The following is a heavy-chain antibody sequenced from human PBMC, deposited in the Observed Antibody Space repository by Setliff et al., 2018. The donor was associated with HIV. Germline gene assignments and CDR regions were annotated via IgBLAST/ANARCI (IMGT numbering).Heavy chain of an antibody. J-gene: IGHJ4*02. Sequence: ASVKVSCKASGYRFTSYAMNWVRQAPGQGLEWMGWINTHTGNPTYAQGFTGRFVFSLDTSVSTAYSQISSLKAEDTAVYYCARGELDLDYWGQGTLVTVSS. CDR2: INTHTGNP. D-gene: IGHD1-1*01. V-gene: IGHV7-4-1*02. CDR3: ARGELDLDY. CDR1: GYRFTSYA.